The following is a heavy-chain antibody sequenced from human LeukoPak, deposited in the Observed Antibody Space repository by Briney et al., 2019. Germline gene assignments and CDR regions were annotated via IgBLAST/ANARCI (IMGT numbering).Heavy chain of an antibody. V-gene: IGHV3-23*01. D-gene: IGHD3-22*01. Sequence: GGSLRLSCAASGFTFRTYAMTWVRKAPGTGLELVSGISGGGDNTYYADSVKGRFTISRDNSKNTLYLQMNSLRAEDTAVYYCARGDYYDSSGYYYYYYGMDVWGQGTTVTVSS. J-gene: IGHJ6*02. CDR2: ISGGGDNT. CDR1: GFTFRTYA. CDR3: ARGDYYDSSGYYYYYYGMDV.